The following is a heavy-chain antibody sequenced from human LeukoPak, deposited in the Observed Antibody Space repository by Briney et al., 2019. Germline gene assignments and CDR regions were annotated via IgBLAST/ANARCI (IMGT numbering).Heavy chain of an antibody. Sequence: GGSLRLSCAASGFIFSHYGMNWVRQAPGKGLEWVSSSSTSSSYIYYADSVKGRFTISRDNAKNSLYLQMNSLRAEDTAVYYCARDPENVSGSHSHFDLWGRGTLVTVSS. J-gene: IGHJ2*01. V-gene: IGHV3-21*01. CDR1: GFIFSHYG. CDR2: SSTSSSYI. D-gene: IGHD1-26*01. CDR3: ARDPENVSGSHSHFDL.